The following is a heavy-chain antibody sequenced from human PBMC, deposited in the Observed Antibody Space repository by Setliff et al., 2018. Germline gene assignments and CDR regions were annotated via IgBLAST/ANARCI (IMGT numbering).Heavy chain of an antibody. Sequence: PSETLSLTCTVSGGSISSHYWSWIRQPPGKGLEWIGYIYYSGSTNYNPSLKSRVTISVDTSKNQFSLKLSSVTAADTAVYYCARDLVLNYDFWSGYYYGNAFDIWGQGTMVTVSS. CDR2: IYYSGST. CDR3: ARDLVLNYDFWSGYYYGNAFDI. CDR1: GGSISSHY. J-gene: IGHJ3*02. V-gene: IGHV4-59*11. D-gene: IGHD3-3*01.